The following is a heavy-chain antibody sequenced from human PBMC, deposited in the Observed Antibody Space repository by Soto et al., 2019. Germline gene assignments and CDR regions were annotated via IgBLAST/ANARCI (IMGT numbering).Heavy chain of an antibody. CDR2: ISGGGETT. V-gene: IGHV3-23*01. CDR3: AFNSGSGSYYFDY. Sequence: EVQLLESGGGLVQPGGSLRLSCAASGFTFSSYAMWWVRQAPGKGLECVSAISGGGETTYYADSVKGRFTISRDNSKNTLCLQMNSLRAEDPAVYYCAFNSGSGSYYFDYWGQGTLVTVSS. J-gene: IGHJ4*02. CDR1: GFTFSSYA. D-gene: IGHD3-10*01.